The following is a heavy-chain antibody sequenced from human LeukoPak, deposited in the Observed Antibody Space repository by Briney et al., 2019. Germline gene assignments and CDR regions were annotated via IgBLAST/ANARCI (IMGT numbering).Heavy chain of an antibody. CDR3: AKNYGGNQPYHARYFRH. V-gene: IGHV3-23*01. CDR1: GFTFSSYA. D-gene: IGHD4-23*01. CDR2: ISGSGGST. J-gene: IGHJ1*01. Sequence: GGSLRLSCAASGFTFSSYAMSWVRQAPGKGLEWVSAISGSGGSTYYADSVKGRFTISRDNSKNTLYLQMNSLRAEDTAVYYCAKNYGGNQPYHARYFRHWGQGTLVTVSS.